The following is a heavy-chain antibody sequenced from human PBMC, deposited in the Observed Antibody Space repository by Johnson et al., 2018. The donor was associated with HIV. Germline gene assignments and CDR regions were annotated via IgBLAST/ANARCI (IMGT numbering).Heavy chain of an antibody. V-gene: IGHV3-33*01. Sequence: QVQLVESGGGVVQPGRSLRLSCAASGFTFSTYGMHWVRQAPGKGLEWVAVIWFDGSNKYYADSVKGRFTISRDNSKNTLYLQMNSLRAEDTAVYYCARACRDGYTCDAFDIWGQGTIVTVSS. CDR2: IWFDGSNK. J-gene: IGHJ3*02. CDR1: GFTFSTYG. CDR3: ARACRDGYTCDAFDI. D-gene: IGHD5-24*01.